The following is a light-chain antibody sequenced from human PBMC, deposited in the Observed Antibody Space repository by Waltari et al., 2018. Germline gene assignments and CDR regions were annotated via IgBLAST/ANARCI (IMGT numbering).Light chain of an antibody. CDR3: QSYDTSLSVV. J-gene: IGLJ2*01. CDR2: GNS. V-gene: IGLV1-40*01. Sequence: QSVLTQPPSVSGAPGQRVTISCTGSGSNIGAGYDVHWYQQLPGKAPKLLIYGNSTRPLGVPGRYFGSQSGTSASLAITGLQAEDEADYYCQSYDTSLSVVFGGGTKLTVL. CDR1: GSNIGAGYD.